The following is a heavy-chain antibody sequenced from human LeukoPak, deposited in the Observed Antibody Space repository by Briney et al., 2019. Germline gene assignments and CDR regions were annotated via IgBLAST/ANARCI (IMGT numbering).Heavy chain of an antibody. V-gene: IGHV1-18*01. CDR2: ISAYNGNT. D-gene: IGHD6-19*01. CDR3: ARGTIAVDPGAFDY. J-gene: IGHJ4*02. Sequence: ASVKVSCKASGYTFTSYGISWVRQAPGQGLEWMGWISAYNGNTNYAQKLQGRVTMTTDTSTSTAYMELSRLRSDDTAVYYCARGTIAVDPGAFDYWGQGTLVTVSS. CDR1: GYTFTSYG.